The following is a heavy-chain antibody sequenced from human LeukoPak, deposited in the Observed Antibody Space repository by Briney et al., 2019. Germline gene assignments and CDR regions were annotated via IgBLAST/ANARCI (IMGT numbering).Heavy chain of an antibody. CDR2: ITGTGGST. J-gene: IGHJ4*02. CDR1: GFSLSTYG. V-gene: IGHV3-23*01. D-gene: IGHD6-19*01. CDR3: AKDHGTAVAGFYY. Sequence: GAPLRLSCAASGFSLSTYGVSWVRQPPGKGLEWVSGITGTGGSTYYADSVKGRFTVSRDTSKNTLYLQMNSLRAEDTAIYYCAKDHGTAVAGFYYWGQGTLVTVSS.